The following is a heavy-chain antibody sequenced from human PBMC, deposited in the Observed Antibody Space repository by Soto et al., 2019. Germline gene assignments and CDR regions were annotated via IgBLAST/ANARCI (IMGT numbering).Heavy chain of an antibody. Sequence: QVQLVQSRAEVKKPGASVKVSCKASGYTFTSHGISWMRLAPGQGLEWMGWISTVNGGTNYAKSRQGRATMTTDTSTSTAYMELRSLRSDDTAMYYCARDISYGSGTAYDYWGQGTLVTVSS. J-gene: IGHJ4*02. CDR3: ARDISYGSGTAYDY. CDR1: GYTFTSHG. CDR2: ISTVNGGT. D-gene: IGHD3-10*01. V-gene: IGHV1-18*01.